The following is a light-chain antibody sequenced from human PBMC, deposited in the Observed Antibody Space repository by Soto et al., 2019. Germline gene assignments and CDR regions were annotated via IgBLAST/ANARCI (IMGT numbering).Light chain of an antibody. CDR2: EVS. CDR1: STDVGGYNY. V-gene: IGLV2-8*01. J-gene: IGLJ2*01. Sequence: QSVLTQPPSASGSPGQSVTISCTGTSTDVGGYNYVSWYQQHPGEAPKVMIYEVSKRPSGVPDRFSGSKSGNTASLTVSGLQAEDEADYYCTSYSGSNNYVLFGGGTKLTVL. CDR3: TSYSGSNNYVL.